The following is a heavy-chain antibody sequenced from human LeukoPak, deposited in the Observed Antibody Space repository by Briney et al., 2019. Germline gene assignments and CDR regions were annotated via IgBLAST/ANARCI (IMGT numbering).Heavy chain of an antibody. V-gene: IGHV4-59*01. CDR2: IYYSGST. CDR1: GGSISSYY. D-gene: IGHD3-10*01. CDR3: ARDSGSYYLQTFDY. Sequence: PSETLSLTCTVSGGSISSYYWSWLRQPPGKGLEWIGYIYYSGSTNYNPSLKSRVTISVDTSKNQFSLKLSSVTAADTAVYYCARDSGSYYLQTFDYWGQGTRVTVSS. J-gene: IGHJ4*02.